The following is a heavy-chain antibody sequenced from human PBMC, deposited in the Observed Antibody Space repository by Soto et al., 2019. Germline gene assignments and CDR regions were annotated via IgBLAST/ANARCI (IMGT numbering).Heavy chain of an antibody. V-gene: IGHV3-7*01. Sequence: GSLRLSCAASGFTFSSYWMSWVRQAPGKGLEWVANIKQDGSEKYYVDSVKGRFTISRDNAKNSLYLQMNSLRAEDTAVYYCARDCSSTSCYADYWGQGTLVTVSS. CDR1: GFTFSSYW. J-gene: IGHJ4*02. CDR2: IKQDGSEK. CDR3: ARDCSSTSCYADY. D-gene: IGHD2-2*01.